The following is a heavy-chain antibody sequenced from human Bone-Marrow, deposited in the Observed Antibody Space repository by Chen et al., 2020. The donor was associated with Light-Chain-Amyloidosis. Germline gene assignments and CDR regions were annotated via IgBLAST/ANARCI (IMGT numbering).Heavy chain of an antibody. CDR3: AREKYSSSGFDY. CDR1: GFTFSSYS. J-gene: IGHJ4*02. D-gene: IGHD6-6*01. CDR2: ISSSSSYI. Sequence: EVQLVESGGGLVKPGGSMRLSCAASGFTFSSYSMNWVSQAPGKGLEWVSSISSSSSYIYYADSVKGRFTISRDNAKNSLYLQMNSLRAEDTAVYYCAREKYSSSGFDYWGQGTLVTVSS. V-gene: IGHV3-21*01.